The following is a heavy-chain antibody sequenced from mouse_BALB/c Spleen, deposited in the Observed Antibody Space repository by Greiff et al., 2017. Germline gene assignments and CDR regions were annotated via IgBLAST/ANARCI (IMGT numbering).Heavy chain of an antibody. CDR1: GDSITSGY. CDR2: ISYSGST. V-gene: IGHV3-8*02. Sequence: EVQLVESGPSLVKPSQTLSLTCSVTGDSITSGYWNWIRKFPGNKLEYMGYISYSGSTYYTPSLKSRISITRDTSKNQYYLQLNSVTTEDTATYYCARRGPNVAWFAYWGQGTLVTVSA. D-gene: IGHD4-1*01. J-gene: IGHJ3*01. CDR3: ARRGPNVAWFAY.